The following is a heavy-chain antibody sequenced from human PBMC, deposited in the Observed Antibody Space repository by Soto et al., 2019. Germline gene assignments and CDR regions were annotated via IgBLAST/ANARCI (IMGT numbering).Heavy chain of an antibody. Sequence: GGYLRLSCAASGFTFSSYAMSWVRQAPGKGLEWVSAISGSGGSTYYADSVKGRFTISRDNSKNTLYLQMKSLRAEDTAVYYCAKGRRKIYVRDPYFDDWGKGTLGPGSS. D-gene: IGHD3-10*02. CDR3: AKGRRKIYVRDPYFDD. CDR1: GFTFSSYA. V-gene: IGHV3-23*01. J-gene: IGHJ4*02. CDR2: ISGSGGST.